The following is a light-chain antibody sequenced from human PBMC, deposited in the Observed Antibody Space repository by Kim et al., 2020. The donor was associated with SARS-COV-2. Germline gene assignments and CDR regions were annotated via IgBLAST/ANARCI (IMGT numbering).Light chain of an antibody. J-gene: IGKJ4*01. Sequence: VSPGERAALSCRASERVNSNVDWDQRKPGQAPRLPSYGASSRATGISARFSGSGSGTDFALTITSLQSEDIAVYYCQQYSYWPLTFGGGAKVDIK. CDR2: GAS. CDR1: ERVNSN. CDR3: QQYSYWPLT. V-gene: IGKV3D-15*01.